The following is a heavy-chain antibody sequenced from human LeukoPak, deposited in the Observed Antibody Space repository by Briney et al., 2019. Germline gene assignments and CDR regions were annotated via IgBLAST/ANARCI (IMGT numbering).Heavy chain of an antibody. V-gene: IGHV3-74*01. CDR2: INTDGSST. CDR3: AREDGSGSFYYYYYYYMEV. Sequence: PGGSLRLSCAASGFTFSSYWMHWVRQAPGKGLVWVSRINTDGSSTSYADSVKGRFTISRDNAKNTLYLQMNSLRAEDTAVYYCAREDGSGSFYYYYYYYMEVCGKGTTVTVSS. J-gene: IGHJ6*03. D-gene: IGHD3-10*01. CDR1: GFTFSSYW.